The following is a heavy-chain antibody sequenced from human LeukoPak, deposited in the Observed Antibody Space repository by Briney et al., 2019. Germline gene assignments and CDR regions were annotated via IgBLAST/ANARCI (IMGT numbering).Heavy chain of an antibody. D-gene: IGHD3-3*01. CDR1: GGSISSYY. J-gene: IGHJ4*02. CDR2: IYYSGST. V-gene: IGHV4-59*12. Sequence: SETLSLTCTVSGGSISSYYWSWIRQPPGKGLEWIGYIYYSGSTNYNPSLKSRVTISVDTSKNQFSLKLSSVTAADTAVYYCARIRFLEWFFDYWGQGTLVTVSS. CDR3: ARIRFLEWFFDY.